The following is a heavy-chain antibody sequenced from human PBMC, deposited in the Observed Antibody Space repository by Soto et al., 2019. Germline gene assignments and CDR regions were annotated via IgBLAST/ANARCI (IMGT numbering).Heavy chain of an antibody. Sequence: ASVKVSCKASGYTFTGYYMHWLRQAPGQGLEWMGWINPNGGGTNYAQKFQGWVTMTRDTSISTAYMELSRLRSDDTAVYYCARAIYYDSSGYIPYFQHWGQGTLVTVSS. CDR1: GYTFTGYY. J-gene: IGHJ1*01. CDR2: INPNGGGT. CDR3: ARAIYYDSSGYIPYFQH. V-gene: IGHV1-2*04. D-gene: IGHD3-22*01.